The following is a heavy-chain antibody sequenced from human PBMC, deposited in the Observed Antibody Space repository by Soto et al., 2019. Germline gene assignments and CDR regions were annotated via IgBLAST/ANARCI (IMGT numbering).Heavy chain of an antibody. Sequence: EVQLLESGGGLVQPGGSLRLSCAASGFTFSSYAMSWVRQAPGKGLEWVSAISGSGGSTYYADSVKGRFTISRDNAKNSLYLQMNSLRAEDTAVYYCARAARANSYYYYGMDVWGQGTTVTVSS. CDR2: ISGSGGST. CDR1: GFTFSSYA. D-gene: IGHD7-27*01. V-gene: IGHV3-23*01. J-gene: IGHJ6*02. CDR3: ARAARANSYYYYGMDV.